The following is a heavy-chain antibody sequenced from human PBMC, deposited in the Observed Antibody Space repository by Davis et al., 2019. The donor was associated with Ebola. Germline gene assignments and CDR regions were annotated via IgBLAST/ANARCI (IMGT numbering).Heavy chain of an antibody. CDR2: FYHSGST. CDR3: ARDQGWIAAAGLDY. Sequence: MPSETLSLTCAVSGGSISTSNCWSWVRQPPGKGLEWIGDFYHSGSTNYNPSLKSRVTISVDKSKNQFSLKLSSVTAADTAVYYCARDQGWIAAAGLDYWGQGTLVTVSS. J-gene: IGHJ4*02. V-gene: IGHV4-4*02. D-gene: IGHD6-13*01. CDR1: GGSISTSNC.